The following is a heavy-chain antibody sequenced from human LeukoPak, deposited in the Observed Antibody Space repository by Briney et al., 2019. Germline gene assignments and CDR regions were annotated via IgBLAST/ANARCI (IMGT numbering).Heavy chain of an antibody. CDR1: GFTFSSYG. CDR3: ARGGGSYYFDY. V-gene: IGHV3-30*03. CDR2: ISYDGSNK. D-gene: IGHD3-10*01. J-gene: IGHJ4*02. Sequence: GGSLRLSCAASGFTFSSYGMHWVRQAPGKGLEWVAVISYDGSNKYYADSVKGRFTISRDNAKNTLYLQMNSLRAEDTAVYYCARGGGSYYFDYWGQGTLVTVSS.